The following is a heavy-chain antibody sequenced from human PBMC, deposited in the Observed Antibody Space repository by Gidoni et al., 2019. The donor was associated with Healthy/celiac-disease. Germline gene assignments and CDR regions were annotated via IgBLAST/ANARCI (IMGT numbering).Heavy chain of an antibody. J-gene: IGHJ4*02. D-gene: IGHD3-22*01. V-gene: IGHV3-49*05. CDR1: GFTFGDYA. CDR2: IRSKAYGGKT. Sequence: EVQLVESGGGLVKPGRSLRLSCTASGFTFGDYAMRWFRQAPGKGPEWVGFIRSKAYGGKTEYAASVKGRFTISRDDSKSIAYLQMNSLKTEDTAVYYCTRDAGSGYYYDSPPIFDYWGQGTLVTVSS. CDR3: TRDAGSGYYYDSPPIFDY.